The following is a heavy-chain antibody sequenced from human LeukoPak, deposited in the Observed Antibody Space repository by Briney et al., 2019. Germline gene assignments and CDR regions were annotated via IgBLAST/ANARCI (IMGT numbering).Heavy chain of an antibody. V-gene: IGHV4-39*01. J-gene: IGHJ4*02. CDR3: ARHEAGSGIYYIPYFDY. Sequence: KPSETLSLTCTVSGGSISSSSYYWGWIRQPPGKGLEWIGSIYYSGSTYYNPSLKSRVTISVDTSKNQFSLKLSSVTAADTAVYYCARHEAGSGIYYIPYFDYWGQGALVTVSS. CDR2: IYYSGST. D-gene: IGHD3-10*01. CDR1: GGSISSSSYY.